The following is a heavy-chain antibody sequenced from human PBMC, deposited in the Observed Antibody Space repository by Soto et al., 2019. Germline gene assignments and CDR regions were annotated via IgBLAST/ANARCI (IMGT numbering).Heavy chain of an antibody. J-gene: IGHJ4*02. D-gene: IGHD2-2*01. CDR3: ARAGDDCSAANCYVIDY. Sequence: QVQLVQSGAEVKKPGASVKVSCKASGYTFTRYAMHWVRQAPGQRLEWMGWINSGKGNTKYSEKFQGRVTITSDTSASTAYMDLISLRSEDTAMYYCARAGDDCSAANCYVIDYWGQGTLVTVSS. V-gene: IGHV1-3*04. CDR1: GYTFTRYA. CDR2: INSGKGNT.